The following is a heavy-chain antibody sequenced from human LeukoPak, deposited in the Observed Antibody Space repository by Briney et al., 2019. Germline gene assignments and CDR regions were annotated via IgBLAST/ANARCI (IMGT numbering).Heavy chain of an antibody. CDR3: ARDEGIYDSSGYYYFLAFDI. CDR1: GGSISSGDYY. D-gene: IGHD3-22*01. CDR2: IYYSGST. V-gene: IGHV4-61*08. J-gene: IGHJ3*02. Sequence: WETLSLTCTVSGGSISSGDYYWSWIRQPPGKGLEWIGYIYYSGSTNYNPSLKSRVTISVDTSKNQFSLKLSSVTAAGTAVYYCARDEGIYDSSGYYYFLAFDIWGQGTMVTVSS.